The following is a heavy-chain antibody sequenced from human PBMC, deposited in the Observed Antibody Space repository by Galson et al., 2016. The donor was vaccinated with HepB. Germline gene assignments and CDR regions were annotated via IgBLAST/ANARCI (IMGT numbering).Heavy chain of an antibody. CDR1: GFTFSNYW. CDR2: IKQDGNEK. D-gene: IGHD6-19*01. CDR3: AKDHGNRWLNNWFDP. V-gene: IGHV3-7*01. J-gene: IGHJ5*02. Sequence: SLRLSCAASGFTFSNYWMSWVRQAPGKGLEWVANIKQDGNEKYYVDSVKGRFSISRDNSKNTLYLQMNSLRDEDTAVYYCAKDHGNRWLNNWFDPWGQGTLVTVSS.